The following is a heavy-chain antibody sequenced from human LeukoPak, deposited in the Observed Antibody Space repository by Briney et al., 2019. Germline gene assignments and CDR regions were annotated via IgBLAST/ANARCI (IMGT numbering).Heavy chain of an antibody. J-gene: IGHJ5*02. D-gene: IGHD3-16*01. CDR1: GYTFTSYD. CDR2: MNPNSGNT. Sequence: GASVKVSCKASGYTFTSYDINWVRQAAGQGLEWMGWMNPNSGNTGYAQKFQGRVTMTRDTSTSTAYMELSGLRAEDTAVYYCASYGSSFPSWGQGTLVTVSS. V-gene: IGHV1-8*01. CDR3: ASYGSSFPS.